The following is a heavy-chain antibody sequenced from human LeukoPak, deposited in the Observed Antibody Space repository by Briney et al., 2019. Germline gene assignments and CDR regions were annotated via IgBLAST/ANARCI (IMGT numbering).Heavy chain of an antibody. CDR2: ISSSSSYI. CDR1: GFSFRSYR. J-gene: IGHJ4*02. V-gene: IGHV3-21*01. Sequence: PGGSLRLSCAASGFSFRSYRMNWVCQAPGKGLEWVSSISSSSSYIYYADSVKGRFTISRDNDKNSLYMQMNRLRAEDTAVYDCAKDRRPNSYISSWLDYWGQGTLITVSS. CDR3: AKDRRPNSYISSWLDY. D-gene: IGHD6-13*01.